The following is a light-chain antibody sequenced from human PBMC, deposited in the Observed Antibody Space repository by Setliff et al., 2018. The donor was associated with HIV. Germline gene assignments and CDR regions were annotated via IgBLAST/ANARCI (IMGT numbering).Light chain of an antibody. CDR2: YDS. CDR1: NIGSKS. Sequence: SYELTQPPSVSVAPGKTARITCGGNNIGSKSVHWYQQKPGQAPVLVIYYDSDRPSGIPERFSGSNSGNTATLTISRVEAGDEADYYCQVWDSSSDHPYVFGTGTKVTRP. J-gene: IGLJ1*01. V-gene: IGLV3-21*04. CDR3: QVWDSSSDHPYV.